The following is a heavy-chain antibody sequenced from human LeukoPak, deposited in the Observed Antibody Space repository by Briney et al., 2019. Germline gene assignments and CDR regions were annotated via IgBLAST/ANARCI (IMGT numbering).Heavy chain of an antibody. D-gene: IGHD2/OR15-2a*01. CDR3: AKAPHSTEYYFDY. CDR2: TRYDGSVK. Sequence: TGGSLRLSCVASVFTFSNYGMHWVRQAPGKGLEWVAFTRYDGSVKFYADSVKGRFTISRDNSKNTLYLQINSLRAEDTAMYYCAKAPHSTEYYFDYWGQGTLVTVSS. V-gene: IGHV3-30*02. CDR1: VFTFSNYG. J-gene: IGHJ4*02.